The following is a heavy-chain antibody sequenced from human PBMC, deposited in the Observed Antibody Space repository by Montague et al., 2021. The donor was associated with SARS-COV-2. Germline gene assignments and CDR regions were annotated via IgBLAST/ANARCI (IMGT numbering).Heavy chain of an antibody. CDR2: IYYSGNT. J-gene: IGHJ5*02. CDR1: GDSISSSSYY. V-gene: IGHV4-39*01. CDR3: ARTEIHVWSRRCFDP. Sequence: SETLSLTCTVSGDSISSSSYYWVWIRQPPGKGLEWIGSIYYSGNTYYNPSLKSRVTISVDTSKTQFSLKLSSVTAADTAVYYCARTEIHVWSRRCFDPWGQGTLVTVSS. D-gene: IGHD5-18*01.